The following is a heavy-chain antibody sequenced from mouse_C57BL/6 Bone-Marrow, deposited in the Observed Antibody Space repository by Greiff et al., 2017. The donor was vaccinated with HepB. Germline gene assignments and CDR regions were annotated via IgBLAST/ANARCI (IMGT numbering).Heavy chain of an antibody. CDR1: GYSFTGYY. CDR3: GWGSSSLYYAMDY. Sequence: VQLQQSGPELVKPGASVKISCKASGYSFTGYYMHWVKQSHGNILDWIGYIYPYNGVSSYNQKFEGKATLTVDKSSSTAYMELRSLTSEDSAVYYCGWGSSSLYYAMDYWGQGTSVTVSS. J-gene: IGHJ4*01. D-gene: IGHD1-1*01. CDR2: IYPYNGVS. V-gene: IGHV1-31*01.